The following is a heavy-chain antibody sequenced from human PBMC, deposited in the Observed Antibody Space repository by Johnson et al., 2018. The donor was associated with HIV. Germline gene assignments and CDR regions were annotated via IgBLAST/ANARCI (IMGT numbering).Heavy chain of an antibody. D-gene: IGHD3-16*01. CDR1: GITFSDYY. Sequence: EVQLVESGGGLVKPGGSLRLSCAASGITFSDYYMSWIRQAPGKGLEWVANIKQDGSEKYYVDSVKGRFTISRDNANNSLYVQMNSLRAEDTAVYYCARCRGALDIWGQGTMVTVSS. CDR3: ARCRGALDI. V-gene: IGHV3-7*05. CDR2: IKQDGSEK. J-gene: IGHJ3*02.